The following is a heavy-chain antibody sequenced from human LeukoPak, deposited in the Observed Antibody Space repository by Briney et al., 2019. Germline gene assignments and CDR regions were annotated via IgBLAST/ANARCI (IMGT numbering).Heavy chain of an antibody. Sequence: ASVKVSCKASGYTFTDYYMHWVRQAPGQGLEWMGWINPNSGGTNYAQKFQGRVTMTRDTSISTAYMELSRLTSDDTAVYYCARGQLPGGDYYYYYMDVWGKGTTVTVSS. D-gene: IGHD6-6*01. V-gene: IGHV1-2*02. CDR2: INPNSGGT. CDR1: GYTFTDYY. CDR3: ARGQLPGGDYYYYYMDV. J-gene: IGHJ6*03.